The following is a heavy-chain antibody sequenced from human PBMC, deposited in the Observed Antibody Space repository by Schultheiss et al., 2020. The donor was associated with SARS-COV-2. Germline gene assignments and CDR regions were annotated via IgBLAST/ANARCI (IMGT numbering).Heavy chain of an antibody. Sequence: LSLTCAVYGGSFSGYYWSWIRQPPGKELEWIGEINHSGSTNYNPSLKSRVTISVDTSKNQFSLKLSSVTAADTAVYYCARLSRARVVVVAAAALAFDIWGQGTMVTVSS. V-gene: IGHV4-34*01. J-gene: IGHJ3*02. D-gene: IGHD2-2*01. CDR2: INHSGST. CDR3: ARLSRARVVVVAAAALAFDI. CDR1: GGSFSGYY.